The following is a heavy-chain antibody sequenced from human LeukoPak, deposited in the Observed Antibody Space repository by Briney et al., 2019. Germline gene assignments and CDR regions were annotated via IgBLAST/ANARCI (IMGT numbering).Heavy chain of an antibody. D-gene: IGHD3-16*02. CDR2: IYPGDSDT. CDR3: AKSKYDYVWGSYRPFDI. Sequence: HGESLKISCKGSGYSFTSYWIGWVRQMPGKGLEWMGIIYPGDSDTRYSPSFQGQVTISADKSISTAYLQWSSLKASDTAMYYCAKSKYDYVWGSYRPFDIWGQGTMVTVSS. CDR1: GYSFTSYW. V-gene: IGHV5-51*01. J-gene: IGHJ3*02.